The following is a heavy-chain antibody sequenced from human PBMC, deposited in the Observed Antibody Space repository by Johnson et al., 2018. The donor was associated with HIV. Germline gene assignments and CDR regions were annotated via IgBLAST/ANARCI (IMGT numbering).Heavy chain of an antibody. J-gene: IGHJ3*02. Sequence: QVQLVESGGGVVQPGRSLRLSCAASGFTFSSYPMHWVRQAPGKGLELVAIISYDGGSKYYADSVKGRFTVSRDNSKNTLYLQINSLRPEDTAVYYCAREKIRAFDIWGQGTMVTVSS. V-gene: IGHV3-30*04. CDR2: ISYDGGSK. CDR1: GFTFSSYP. CDR3: AREKIRAFDI.